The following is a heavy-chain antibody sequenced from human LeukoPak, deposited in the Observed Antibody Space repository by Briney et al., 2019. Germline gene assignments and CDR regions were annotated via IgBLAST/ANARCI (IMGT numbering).Heavy chain of an antibody. CDR3: ARDCSSTSCYPSYYYGMDV. Sequence: GGSLRLSCAASGFTFSDYYMSWIRQAPGKGLEWVSYISSSGSTIYYADPVKGRFTISRDNAKNSLYLQMNSLRAEDTAVYYCARDCSSTSCYPSYYYGMDVWGQGTTVTVSS. V-gene: IGHV3-11*01. D-gene: IGHD2-2*01. J-gene: IGHJ6*02. CDR1: GFTFSDYY. CDR2: ISSSGSTI.